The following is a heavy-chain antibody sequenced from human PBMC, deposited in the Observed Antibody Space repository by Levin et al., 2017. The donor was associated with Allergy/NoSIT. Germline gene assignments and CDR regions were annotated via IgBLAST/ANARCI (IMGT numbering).Heavy chain of an antibody. CDR1: GFTFSDYY. J-gene: IGHJ3*02. Sequence: GESLKISCAASGFTFSDYYMSWIRQAPGKGLEWVSYISSSSSYTNYADSVKGRFTISRDNAKNSLYLQMNSLRAEDTAVYYCARGSDAFDIWGQGTMVTVSS. V-gene: IGHV3-11*03. CDR3: ARGSDAFDI. CDR2: ISSSSSYT.